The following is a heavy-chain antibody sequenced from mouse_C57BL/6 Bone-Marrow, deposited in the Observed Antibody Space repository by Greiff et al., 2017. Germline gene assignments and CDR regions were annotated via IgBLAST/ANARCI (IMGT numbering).Heavy chain of an antibody. Sequence: QVQLKESGPELVKPGASVKLSCKASGYTFTSYDINWVKQRPGQGLEWIGWIYPRDGSTKYNEKFKGKATLTVDTSSSTAYMELHSLTSEDSAVYFWARVGCDGSSGDWCFDVWGTGTTVTVSS. J-gene: IGHJ1*03. D-gene: IGHD1-1*01. CDR1: GYTFTSYD. V-gene: IGHV1-85*01. CDR3: ARVGCDGSSGDWCFDV. CDR2: IYPRDGST.